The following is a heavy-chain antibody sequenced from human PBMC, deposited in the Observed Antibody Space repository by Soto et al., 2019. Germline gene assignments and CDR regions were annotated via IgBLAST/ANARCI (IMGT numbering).Heavy chain of an antibody. Sequence: QLQLQESGPGLVKPSETLSLTCTVSGGSISSSSYYWGWIRQPPGKGLEWIGSIYYSGSTYYNPSLKSRVNISVDTSKNQFSLKLSSVTAADTAVYYCARERGYCSGGSCPVDYWGQGTLVTVSS. CDR2: IYYSGST. CDR1: GGSISSSSYY. J-gene: IGHJ4*02. CDR3: ARERGYCSGGSCPVDY. D-gene: IGHD2-15*01. V-gene: IGHV4-39*02.